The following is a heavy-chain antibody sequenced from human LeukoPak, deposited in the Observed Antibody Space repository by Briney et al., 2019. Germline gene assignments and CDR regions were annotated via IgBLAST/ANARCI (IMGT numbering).Heavy chain of an antibody. Sequence: PSETLSLTCAVSGYSISSGYYWGWIRQPPGKGLEWIGSIYHSGSTYYNPSLKSRVTISVDTSKNQFSLKLSSVTAADTAVYYSASRKNTLTGIDYWGQGTLVTVSS. J-gene: IGHJ4*02. CDR1: GYSISSGYY. CDR3: ASRKNTLTGIDY. V-gene: IGHV4-38-2*01. D-gene: IGHD3-9*01. CDR2: IYHSGST.